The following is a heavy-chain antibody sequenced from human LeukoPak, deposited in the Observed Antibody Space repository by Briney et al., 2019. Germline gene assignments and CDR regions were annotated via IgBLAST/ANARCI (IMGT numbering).Heavy chain of an antibody. D-gene: IGHD6-25*01. J-gene: IGHJ6*02. V-gene: IGHV4-31*03. CDR2: IYYSGST. Sequence: PSETLSLTCTVSGGSISSGGYYWSWIRQHPGKGLEWIGSIYYSGSTNYNPSLQGRVTISLDTSRNQFSLKLSSVTAADTAAYYCATDTLVAASRYYYYRMDVWGQGTTVTVSS. CDR1: GGSISSGGYY. CDR3: ATDTLVAASRYYYYRMDV.